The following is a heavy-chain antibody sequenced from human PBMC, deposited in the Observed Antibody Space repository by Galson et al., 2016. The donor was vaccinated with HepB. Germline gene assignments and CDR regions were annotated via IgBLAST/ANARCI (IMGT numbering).Heavy chain of an antibody. CDR3: ARDRNGYSFGGDYYYYGMDV. CDR1: GFTFSSYG. CDR2: IWYGGNDK. D-gene: IGHD5-18*01. Sequence: SLRLSCAASGFTFSSYGMHWVRQAPGKGLQWVAAIWYGGNDKYYVDSVKGRFTISRGNFENTLYLQMNSLRAEDTAVYYCARDRNGYSFGGDYYYYGMDVWGQGTTVTVSS. J-gene: IGHJ6*02. V-gene: IGHV3-33*01.